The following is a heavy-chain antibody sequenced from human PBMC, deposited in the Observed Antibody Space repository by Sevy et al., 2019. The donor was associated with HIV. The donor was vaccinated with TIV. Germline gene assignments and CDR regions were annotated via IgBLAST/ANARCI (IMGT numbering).Heavy chain of an antibody. Sequence: GGSLRLACAVSEFTLSGNAMIWVRRAPGKGLEWVSGLSGIAGNTDYADSVKGRFTIFRDNSKSTLYLQMNSLRAEDTAVYYCARETSSGYTRSHYYYAMDVWGQGTTVTVSS. D-gene: IGHD3-16*02. CDR3: ARETSSGYTRSHYYYAMDV. V-gene: IGHV3-23*01. J-gene: IGHJ6*02. CDR2: LSGIAGNT. CDR1: EFTLSGNA.